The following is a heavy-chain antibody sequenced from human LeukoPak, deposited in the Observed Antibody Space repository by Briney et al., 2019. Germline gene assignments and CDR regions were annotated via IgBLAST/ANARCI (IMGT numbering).Heavy chain of an antibody. J-gene: IGHJ5*02. D-gene: IGHD1-26*01. CDR3: ARGPRNSGSYH. Sequence: SVKVSCKASGYTFTSYGITWVRLAPGQGLEWMGGIIPIFGTVNNAQKFQGRVTITADESTSTAYMELSSLRSEDTAVYYCARGPRNSGSYHWGQGTLVTVSS. CDR1: GYTFTSYG. CDR2: IIPIFGTV. V-gene: IGHV1-69*13.